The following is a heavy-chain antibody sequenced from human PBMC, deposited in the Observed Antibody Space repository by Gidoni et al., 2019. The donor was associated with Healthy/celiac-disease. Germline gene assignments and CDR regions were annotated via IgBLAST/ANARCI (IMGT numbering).Heavy chain of an antibody. Sequence: QLQLQESGPGLVKPSETLSLTCTVSGGSISSSSYYWGWIRQPPGKGLEWIGSIYYSGSTYYNPSLKSRVTISVDTSKNQFSLKLSSVTAADTAVYYCARQMGTCSGGSCYPSDGYYFDYWGQGTLVTVSS. D-gene: IGHD2-15*01. V-gene: IGHV4-39*01. J-gene: IGHJ4*02. CDR3: ARQMGTCSGGSCYPSDGYYFDY. CDR1: GGSISSSSYY. CDR2: IYYSGST.